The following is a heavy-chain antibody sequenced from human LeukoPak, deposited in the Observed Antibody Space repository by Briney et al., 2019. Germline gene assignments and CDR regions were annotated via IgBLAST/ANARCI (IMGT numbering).Heavy chain of an antibody. J-gene: IGHJ5*02. V-gene: IGHV1-8*01. CDR3: ARGFCSSTSCYSP. Sequence: GASVKVSCKASGYTFTSYDINWVRQATGPGLEWMGWMNPNSGNTGYAQKFQGRVTMTRNTSISTAYMELSSLRSEDTAVYYCARGFCSSTSCYSPWGQGTLVTVSS. D-gene: IGHD2-2*01. CDR1: GYTFTSYD. CDR2: MNPNSGNT.